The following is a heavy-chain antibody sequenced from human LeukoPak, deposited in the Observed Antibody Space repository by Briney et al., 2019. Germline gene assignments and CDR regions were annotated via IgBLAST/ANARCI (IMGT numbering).Heavy chain of an antibody. V-gene: IGHV3-33*01. CDR3: ARDLFRYGAYYCDSSGNWFDP. CDR2: IWYDGSNK. D-gene: IGHD3-22*01. J-gene: IGHJ5*02. CDR1: GFTFSSYG. Sequence: GGSLRLSCAASGFTFSSYGMHWVRQAPGKGLEWVAVIWYDGSNKYYADSVKGRFTISRDNSKNTLYLQMNSLRAEDTAVYYCARDLFRYGAYYCDSSGNWFDPWGQGTLVTVSS.